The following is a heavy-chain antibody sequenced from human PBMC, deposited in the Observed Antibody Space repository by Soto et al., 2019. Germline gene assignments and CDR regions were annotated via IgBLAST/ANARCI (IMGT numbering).Heavy chain of an antibody. D-gene: IGHD6-13*01. CDR3: ATWGVIAAAGSDYFDY. Sequence: ASVKVSCKVSGYTLTELSMHWVRQAPGKGLEWTGGFDPEDGETIYAQKFQGRVTMTEDTSTDTAYMELSSLRSEDTAVYYCATWGVIAAAGSDYFDYWGQGTLVTAPQ. V-gene: IGHV1-24*01. J-gene: IGHJ4*02. CDR2: FDPEDGET. CDR1: GYTLTELS.